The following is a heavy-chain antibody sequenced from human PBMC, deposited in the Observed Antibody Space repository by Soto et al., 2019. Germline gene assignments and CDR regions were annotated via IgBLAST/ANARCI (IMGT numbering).Heavy chain of an antibody. V-gene: IGHV3-21*01. J-gene: IGHJ4*02. CDR1: GFAFRSYN. D-gene: IGHD2-15*01. CDR2: ISSGSSNI. Sequence: EVQLVESGGGLVKPGGSLTLSCAGSGFAFRSYNMNWVRQPPGKGLEWVASISSGSSNIYYADSVKRRFTISRDNAKDSLYLQMDSLRAEDSAVYYCASATVVAGTFDFWGQGTLLTVSS. CDR3: ASATVVAGTFDF.